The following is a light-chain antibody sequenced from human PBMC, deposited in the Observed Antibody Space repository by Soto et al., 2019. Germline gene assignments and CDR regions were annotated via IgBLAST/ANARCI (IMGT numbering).Light chain of an antibody. V-gene: IGKV3-15*01. CDR1: QSVSSN. CDR3: QQYNNWLT. CDR2: GAS. J-gene: IGKJ4*01. Sequence: ERVMMQSQATLSVSPGERATLSCRASQSVSSNLAWYQQKPGQAPRLLIYGASTRATGIPARFSGSGSGTEFTLTISSLQSEDFAVYYCQQYNNWLTFGGGIKVDIK.